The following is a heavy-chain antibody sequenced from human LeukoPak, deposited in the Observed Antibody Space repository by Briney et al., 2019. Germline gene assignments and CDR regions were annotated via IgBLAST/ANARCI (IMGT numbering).Heavy chain of an antibody. CDR1: GFTFSNAW. J-gene: IGHJ4*02. D-gene: IGHD3-9*01. CDR3: TTGDYDIVTGYLSFDY. V-gene: IGHV3-15*01. CDR2: IKSKTDGGTT. Sequence: GGSLRLSCAASGFTFSNAWMSWVRQAPGKGLEWVGRIKSKTDGGTTDYAAPVKGRFTISRDDSKNTLYLQMNSLKTEDTAVYYCTTGDYDIVTGYLSFDYWGQGTLVTVSS.